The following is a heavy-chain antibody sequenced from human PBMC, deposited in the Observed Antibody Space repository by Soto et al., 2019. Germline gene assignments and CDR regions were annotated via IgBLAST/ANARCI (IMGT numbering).Heavy chain of an antibody. D-gene: IGHD3-9*01. J-gene: IGHJ4*02. Sequence: SETLSLTCTVSGDSLSIGGHYWSWIRQHLGKGLEWIGHIYDSVNTYYSPSLRSRVTISADMSKNQFSLNLRSVTAADTAVYYCARVDHRGYFAILTDYWGQGTLVTVSS. CDR2: IYDSVNT. CDR3: ARVDHRGYFAILTDY. CDR1: GDSLSIGGHY. V-gene: IGHV4-31*03.